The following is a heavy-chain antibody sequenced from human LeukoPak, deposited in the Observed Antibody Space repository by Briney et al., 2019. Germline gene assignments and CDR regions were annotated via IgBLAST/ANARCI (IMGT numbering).Heavy chain of an antibody. CDR3: ARASDYYDSSGYGDAFDI. CDR2: ISSSGSTI. D-gene: IGHD3-22*01. J-gene: IGHJ3*02. CDR1: GFTFSSYG. V-gene: IGHV3-48*04. Sequence: GGSLRLSCAASGFTFSSYGMNWVRQAPGKGLEWVSYISSSGSTIYYADSVKGRFTISRDNAKNSLYLQMNSLRAEDTAVYYCARASDYYDSSGYGDAFDIWGQGTMVTVSS.